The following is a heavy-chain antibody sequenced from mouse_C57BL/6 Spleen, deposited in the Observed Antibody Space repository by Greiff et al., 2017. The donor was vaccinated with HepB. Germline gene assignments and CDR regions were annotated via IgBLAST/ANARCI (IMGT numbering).Heavy chain of an antibody. D-gene: IGHD1-1*01. CDR3: ARPLLLRSYYFDY. J-gene: IGHJ2*01. CDR2: IYPGDGDT. CDR1: GYAFSSSW. V-gene: IGHV1-82*01. Sequence: QVQLKESGPELVKPGASVKISCKASGYAFSSSWMNWVKQRPGKGLEWIGRIYPGDGDTNYNGKFKGKATLTADKSSSTAYMLLSSLTSEDSAVYFCARPLLLRSYYFDYWGQGTTLTVSS.